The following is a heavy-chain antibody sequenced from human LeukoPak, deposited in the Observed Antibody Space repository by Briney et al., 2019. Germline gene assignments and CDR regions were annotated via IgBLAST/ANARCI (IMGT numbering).Heavy chain of an antibody. Sequence: GGSLRLSCAASGFTVSSNYMSWVRQAPGKGLEGVSVIYSGGSTYYADSVKGRFTISRDNPKNTLYLQMNSLRADDTAVYYCAKDFATTGRYPHGSASTWGQGTLVTVSS. J-gene: IGHJ4*02. V-gene: IGHV3-53*05. CDR2: IYSGGST. CDR1: GFTVSSNY. D-gene: IGHD3-10*01. CDR3: AKDFATTGRYPHGSAST.